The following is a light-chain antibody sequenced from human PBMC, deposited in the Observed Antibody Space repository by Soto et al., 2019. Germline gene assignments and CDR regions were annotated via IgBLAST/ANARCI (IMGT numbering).Light chain of an antibody. V-gene: IGKV1-39*01. CDR2: AAS. CDR1: QGISNY. Sequence: DIQMTQSPSSLSASVGDRVTLACRASQGISNYLNWYQQKPGKAPKLLMYAASNLQSGVPSRFSGSGSGTYFTLTISSLQPEDSATYSCQQTYTTPYTFSQGTKLEIK. CDR3: QQTYTTPYT. J-gene: IGKJ2*01.